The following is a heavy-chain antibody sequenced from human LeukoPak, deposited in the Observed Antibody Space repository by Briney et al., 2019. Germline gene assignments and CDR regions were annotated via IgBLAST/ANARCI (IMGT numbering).Heavy chain of an antibody. J-gene: IGHJ4*02. CDR2: ISGSGNGGSI. Sequence: QPGVSLRLSCSASGFVFSIYTMYWVRQAPGKGPEYVSTISGSGNGGSIYYADSVKGRFTISRDDSKSILYLQMNGLRSEDTAVYYCVKDFGRVRGTPDSWGQGTLVTVYS. CDR3: VKDFGRVRGTPDS. D-gene: IGHD3-16*01. V-gene: IGHV3-64D*06. CDR1: GFVFSIYT.